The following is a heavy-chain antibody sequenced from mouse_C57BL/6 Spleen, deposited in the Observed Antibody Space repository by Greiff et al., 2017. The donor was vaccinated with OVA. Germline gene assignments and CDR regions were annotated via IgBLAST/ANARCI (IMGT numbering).Heavy chain of an antibody. CDR1: GFSLTSYG. J-gene: IGHJ4*01. CDR2: IWSGGST. CDR3: AKYDLGDYAMDY. Sequence: VKLVESGPGLVQPSQSLSITCTVSGFSLTSYGVHWVRQPPGKGLEWLGVIWSGGSTDYNAAFISRLSISKDNSKSQVFFKMNSLQADDTAIYYCAKYDLGDYAMDYWGQGTSVTVSS. V-gene: IGHV2-4*01. D-gene: IGHD2-4*01.